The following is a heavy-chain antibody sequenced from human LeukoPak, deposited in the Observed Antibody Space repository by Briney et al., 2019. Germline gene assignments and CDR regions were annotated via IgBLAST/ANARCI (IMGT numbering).Heavy chain of an antibody. D-gene: IGHD5-12*01. V-gene: IGHV4-59*08. J-gene: IGHJ4*02. CDR3: ARMGGYSGYATH. Sequence: SETLPLTCTVSGGSISSYYWSWIRQPPGKGLEWIGYILYSGTTNSNPSLKSRVNISLDTSNNQISLKLTSVTAADTAVYFCARMGGYSGYATHWGQGILVTVSS. CDR1: GGSISSYY. CDR2: ILYSGTT.